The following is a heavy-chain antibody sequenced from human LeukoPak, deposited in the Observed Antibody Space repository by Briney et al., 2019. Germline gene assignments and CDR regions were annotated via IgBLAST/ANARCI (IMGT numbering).Heavy chain of an antibody. CDR2: MYYSGDT. CDR3: ARWANHGMDV. Sequence: SETLSLTCTVSGASISNYYWSCIRQPPGKGLEWIGYMYYSGDTNYNPSLKSRVTISVDTSKNQSSLRLSSVTAADTAVYYCARWANHGMDVWGQGTTVIVSS. V-gene: IGHV4-59*08. J-gene: IGHJ6*02. CDR1: GASISNYY.